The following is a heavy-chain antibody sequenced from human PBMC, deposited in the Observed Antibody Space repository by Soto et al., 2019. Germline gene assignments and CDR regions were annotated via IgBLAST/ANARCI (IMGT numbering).Heavy chain of an antibody. Sequence: QVQLMQSGAEVEKPGASVKVSCKASGYTFTDYQIHWVRQAPGQGLEWMGWINPNSGDTNFAEKFQGWVTMTRDVSISTAYLELGSLKSDDTAVYYCATQNSDYGSGTYSYWGQGTLVTVSS. CDR3: ATQNSDYGSGTYSY. CDR2: INPNSGDT. V-gene: IGHV1-2*04. J-gene: IGHJ4*02. D-gene: IGHD3-10*01. CDR1: GYTFTDYQ.